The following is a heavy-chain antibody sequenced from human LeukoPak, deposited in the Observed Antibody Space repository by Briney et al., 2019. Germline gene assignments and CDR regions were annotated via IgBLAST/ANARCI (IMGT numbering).Heavy chain of an antibody. CDR3: ARDPGGRVVVVAAAYFDF. D-gene: IGHD2-15*01. CDR1: GFTFSSYG. V-gene: IGHV3-48*01. J-gene: IGHJ4*02. CDR2: ISSSSSSI. Sequence: GGSLRLSCAASGFTFSSYGMNWVRQAPGKGLEWVSYISSSSSSIYYADSVKGRFTISRDSGKNSLYLQMNSLRAEDTAVYYCARDPGGRVVVVAAAYFDFWGQGTLVTVSS.